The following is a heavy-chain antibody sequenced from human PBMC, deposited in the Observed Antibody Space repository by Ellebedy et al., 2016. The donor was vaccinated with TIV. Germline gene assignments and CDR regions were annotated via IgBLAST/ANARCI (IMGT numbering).Heavy chain of an antibody. D-gene: IGHD2-8*01. V-gene: IGHV4-39*01. CDR3: ARRDGVMGSGGYYYYGMDV. Sequence: MPSETQSLTCTVSGASIRSSTYYRGWIRQSPGKGLEWIGTIYSSGRTYYNPSLKSRVAISVDTSNNQFSLNLSSVTAADTAVYYCARRDGVMGSGGYYYYGMDVWGQGTTVTVSS. CDR2: IYSSGRT. CDR1: GASIRSSTYY. J-gene: IGHJ6*02.